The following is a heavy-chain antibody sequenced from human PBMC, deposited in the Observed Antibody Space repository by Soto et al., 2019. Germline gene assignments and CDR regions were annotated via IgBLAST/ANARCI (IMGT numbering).Heavy chain of an antibody. CDR2: ISSSGGTI. D-gene: IGHD5-18*01. CDR1: GFTFSDDY. CDR3: ARASSPRDPWLDY. Sequence: GGSLRLSCGASGFTFSDDYMSWIRQAPGKGLEWVSYISSSGGTIYYADSVKGRFTISRDNAKNSLFLQMNSLRADDTAVYYCARASSPRDPWLDYWGQGTLVTVSS. V-gene: IGHV3-11*01. J-gene: IGHJ4*02.